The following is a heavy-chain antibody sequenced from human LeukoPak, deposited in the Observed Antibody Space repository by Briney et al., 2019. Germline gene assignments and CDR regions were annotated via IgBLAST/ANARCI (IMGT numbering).Heavy chain of an antibody. J-gene: IGHJ6*02. V-gene: IGHV1-69*13. CDR3: ASPSYCGGDCYSVRAYYYYGMDV. CDR1: GGTFSSYA. CDR2: IIPIFGTA. D-gene: IGHD2-21*02. Sequence: GASVKVSCKASGGTFSSYAISWVRQAPGQGLEWMGGIIPIFGTANYAQKFQGRVTITADESTSTAYMELSSLGSEDTAVYYCASPSYCGGDCYSVRAYYYYGMDVWGQGTTVTVSS.